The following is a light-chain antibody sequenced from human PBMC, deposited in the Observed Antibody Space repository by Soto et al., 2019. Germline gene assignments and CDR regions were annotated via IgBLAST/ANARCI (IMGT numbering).Light chain of an antibody. CDR1: PSLLHSNGYNY. V-gene: IGKV2-28*01. CDR3: MQALQIPHT. Sequence: DIVMTQSPLSLPVTPGEPASMSCRSSPSLLHSNGYNYFDWYLQKPGQSPQLLIYLGSNRASGVPDRFSGSGSGTDFTLKISRVEAEDVWVYYCMQALQIPHTFGQGTRLEIK. J-gene: IGKJ5*01. CDR2: LGS.